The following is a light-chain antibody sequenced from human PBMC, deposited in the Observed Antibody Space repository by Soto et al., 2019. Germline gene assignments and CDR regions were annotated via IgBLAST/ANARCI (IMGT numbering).Light chain of an antibody. J-gene: IGLJ1*01. CDR1: GSDVGGYDY. CDR3: SSFRSSSTLPYV. Sequence: VLTQPASVSGSPGQSITISCTGTGSDVGGYDYVSWYQQYPGKAPKLIIYEVSNRPSGVSNRFSGSKSGNTASLSISGLRAEDEADYYCSSFRSSSTLPYVFGTGTKVTVL. CDR2: EVS. V-gene: IGLV2-14*01.